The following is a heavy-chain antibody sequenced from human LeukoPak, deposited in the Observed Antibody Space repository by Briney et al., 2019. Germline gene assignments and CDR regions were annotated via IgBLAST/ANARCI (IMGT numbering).Heavy chain of an antibody. D-gene: IGHD6-19*01. V-gene: IGHV3-74*01. CDR3: ARDIGTSGWDDALDL. CDR2: IDSDASIT. CDR1: GFTVSSHW. Sequence: HAGGSLRLSCAASGFTVSSHWMHWVRQAPGKGLVWVSRIDSDASITSYADSVKGRFTISRDNARNTLYLQMNSLSAEDTAVYYCARDIGTSGWDDALDLWGQGTMVTVPS. J-gene: IGHJ3*01.